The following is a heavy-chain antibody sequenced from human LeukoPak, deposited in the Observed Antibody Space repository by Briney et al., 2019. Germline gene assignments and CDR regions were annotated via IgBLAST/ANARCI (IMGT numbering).Heavy chain of an antibody. CDR3: ARDRGSEYCSSTSCYHYYYYMDV. CDR2: INPNSGGT. V-gene: IGHV1-2*02. CDR1: GYTFTSYY. J-gene: IGHJ6*03. D-gene: IGHD2-2*01. Sequence: GASVKVSCKASGYTFTSYYMHWVRQAPGQGLEWMGWINPNSGGTNYAQKFQGRVTMTRDTSISTAYMELSRLRSDDTAVYYCARDRGSEYCSSTSCYHYYYYMDVWGKGTTVTVSS.